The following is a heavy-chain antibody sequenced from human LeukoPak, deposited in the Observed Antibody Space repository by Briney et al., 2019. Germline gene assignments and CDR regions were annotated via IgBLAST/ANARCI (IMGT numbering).Heavy chain of an antibody. V-gene: IGHV3-7*01. CDR1: GSTFSSYW. CDR2: IKQDGSEK. J-gene: IGHJ4*02. CDR3: AIYLGYFDY. D-gene: IGHD7-27*01. Sequence: GGSLRLSCAASGSTFSSYWMSWVRQAPGKGLEWVANIKQDGSEKYYVDSVKGRFTISRDNAKNSLYLQMNSLRAEDTAVYYCAIYLGYFDYWGQGTLVTVSS.